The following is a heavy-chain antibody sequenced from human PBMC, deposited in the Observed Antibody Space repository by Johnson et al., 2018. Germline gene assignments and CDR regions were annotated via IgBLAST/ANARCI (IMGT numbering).Heavy chain of an antibody. CDR1: GFTFDDYA. CDR2: ISWNSGSI. V-gene: IGHV3-9*01. D-gene: IGHD5-18*01. J-gene: IGHJ3*02. CDR3: AKDTKDVDTAMDS. Sequence: EVQLVETGGGLVQPGRSLRLSCAASGFTFDDYAMHWVRQAPGKGLERVAGISWNSGSIGYADSVKGRFTISRDNAKNSLYLQMNSRRAEDTALYYCAKDTKDVDTAMDSWGQGTMVTVSS.